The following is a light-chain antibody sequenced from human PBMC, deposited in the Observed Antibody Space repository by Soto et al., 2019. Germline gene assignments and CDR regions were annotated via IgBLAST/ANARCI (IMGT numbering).Light chain of an antibody. CDR1: SSDVGGYNY. CDR2: EVS. CDR3: TSYAGSNIWV. J-gene: IGLJ3*02. Sequence: QSALTRPPSASGSPGQSVIISCTGTSSDVGGYNYVSWYQQYPGKAPKLMIYEVSKRPSGVPDRFSGSKSGKTASLTVSGLQPEDEADYYCTSYAGSNIWVFGGGTKLTVL. V-gene: IGLV2-8*01.